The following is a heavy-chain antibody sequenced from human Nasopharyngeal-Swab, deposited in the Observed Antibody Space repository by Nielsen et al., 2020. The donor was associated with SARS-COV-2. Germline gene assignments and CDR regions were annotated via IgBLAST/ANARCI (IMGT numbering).Heavy chain of an antibody. CDR2: IYPGDSDT. Sequence: GESLKISCKGSGYSFTSYWIGWVRQMPGKGLEWMGIIYPGDSDTRYSPSFQGQVTISADKSISTAYLQWRSLKASDTAMYYCARATYYDFWSGYYPHFDFWGQGTLVTGSP. J-gene: IGHJ4*02. V-gene: IGHV5-51*01. CDR1: GYSFTSYW. CDR3: ARATYYDFWSGYYPHFDF. D-gene: IGHD3-3*01.